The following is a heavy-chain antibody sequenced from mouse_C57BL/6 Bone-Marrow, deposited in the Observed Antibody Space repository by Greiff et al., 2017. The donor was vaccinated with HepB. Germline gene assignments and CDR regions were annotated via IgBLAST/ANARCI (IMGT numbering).Heavy chain of an antibody. CDR3: ARDGNGFAY. V-gene: IGHV1-50*01. D-gene: IGHD1-1*01. CDR1: GYTFTSYW. Sequence: QVQLQQPGAELVKPGASVKLSCKASGYTFTSYWMQWVKQRPGQGLEWIGEIDPSDSYTNYNQKFKGKATLTVDTSSSTAYMQISSLTSEDSAVYYCARDGNGFAYWGQGTLVTVSA. J-gene: IGHJ3*01. CDR2: IDPSDSYT.